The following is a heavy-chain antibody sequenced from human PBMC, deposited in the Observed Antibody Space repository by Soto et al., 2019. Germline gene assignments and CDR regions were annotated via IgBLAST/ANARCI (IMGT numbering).Heavy chain of an antibody. CDR2: IYHSGST. D-gene: IGHD3-10*01. Sequence: LSLTCAVSGYSISSGYYWGWIRQPPGKGLEWIGSIYHSGSTYYNPSLKSRVTISVDTSKNQFSLKLSSVTAADTAVYYCARDYGGSGSIHYYHYGMDVWGQGTTVTVSS. CDR1: GYSISSGYY. J-gene: IGHJ6*02. CDR3: ARDYGGSGSIHYYHYGMDV. V-gene: IGHV4-38-2*02.